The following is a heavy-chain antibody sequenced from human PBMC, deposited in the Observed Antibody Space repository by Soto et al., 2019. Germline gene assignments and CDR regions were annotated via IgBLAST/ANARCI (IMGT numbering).Heavy chain of an antibody. CDR1: GGTFSSYA. V-gene: IGHV1-69*12. D-gene: IGHD4-4*01. Sequence: QVQLVQSGAEVKKPGSSVKVSCKASGGTFSSYAISWVRQAPGQGLEWMGGIIPIFGTANYAQKFQGRVSNTADESTSTAYMELSRLRSEDTAVYYCAREGGVYDYSPFDYWGQGTLVTVSS. J-gene: IGHJ4*02. CDR3: AREGGVYDYSPFDY. CDR2: IIPIFGTA.